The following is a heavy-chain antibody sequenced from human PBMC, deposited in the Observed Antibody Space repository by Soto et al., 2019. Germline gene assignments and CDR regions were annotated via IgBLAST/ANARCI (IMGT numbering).Heavy chain of an antibody. J-gene: IGHJ4*02. CDR2: ITNSGDST. V-gene: IGHV3-23*01. D-gene: IGHD3-22*01. CDR1: GFTFSSYA. CDR3: PRHSHYYPRSFDY. Sequence: GGSPRLSCAASGFTFSSYAMNWVRQAPGKGLEWVSAITNSGDSTYYADSVKGRFTISRDNSENTLYLQMNGLRAEDTAVYYWPRHSHYYPRSFDYWGQGTLVTVSS.